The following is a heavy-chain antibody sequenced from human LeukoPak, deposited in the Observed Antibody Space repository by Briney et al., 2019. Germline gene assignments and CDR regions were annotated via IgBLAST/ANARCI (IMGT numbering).Heavy chain of an antibody. J-gene: IGHJ4*02. V-gene: IGHV4-34*01. Sequence: PSETLSLTCAVYGGSFSGYYWRWIRQPPGKGLEWIGEINHSGSSNYNPSLKSRVTISVDTSKNQFSLKLSSVTAADTAVYYCARLRRGPLRKALDYWGQGTLVTVSS. CDR1: GGSFSGYY. CDR2: INHSGSS. CDR3: ARLRRGPLRKALDY.